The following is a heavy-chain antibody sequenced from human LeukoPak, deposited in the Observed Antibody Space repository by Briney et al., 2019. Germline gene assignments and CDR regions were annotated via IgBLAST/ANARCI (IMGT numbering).Heavy chain of an antibody. CDR2: ISSSSSSYI. CDR3: AREEWELLGRYGY. D-gene: IGHD1-26*01. V-gene: IGHV3-21*01. J-gene: IGHJ4*02. CDR1: GFTFSSYS. Sequence: PGGSLRLSCAASGFTFSSYSMNWVRQAPGKGLEWVSPISSSSSSYIYYADSVKGRSTISRDNAKNSLYLQMNSLRAEDTAVYYCAREEWELLGRYGYWGQGTLVTVSS.